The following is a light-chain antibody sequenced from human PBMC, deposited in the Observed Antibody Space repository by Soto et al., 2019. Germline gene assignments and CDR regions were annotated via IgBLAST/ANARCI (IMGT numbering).Light chain of an antibody. CDR3: QQYGSSPTT. CDR2: GAS. V-gene: IGKV3-20*01. Sequence: EIVLTQSPGTLSLSPGERATLSCRASQSVSSSYLAWYQQKPGQAPRLLIYGASSRATGIPDRFSGSGSGTDFTLTISRLESEDFAVYYCQQYGSSPTTFGQGKRLEIK. J-gene: IGKJ5*01. CDR1: QSVSSSY.